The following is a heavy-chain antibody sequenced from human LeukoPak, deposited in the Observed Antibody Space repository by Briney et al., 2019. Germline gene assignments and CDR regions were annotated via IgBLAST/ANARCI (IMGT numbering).Heavy chain of an antibody. J-gene: IGHJ3*02. Sequence: GGSLRLSCVASGFTFSSYWMHWVRQDPRKGLVWVSRINGDGRNINYADSVRGRFTISRDNAKNSLYLQMNSLRAEDTAVYYCARITKAAAGTDAFDIWGQGTMVTVSS. D-gene: IGHD6-13*01. CDR1: GFTFSSYW. CDR3: ARITKAAAGTDAFDI. CDR2: INGDGRNI. V-gene: IGHV3-74*01.